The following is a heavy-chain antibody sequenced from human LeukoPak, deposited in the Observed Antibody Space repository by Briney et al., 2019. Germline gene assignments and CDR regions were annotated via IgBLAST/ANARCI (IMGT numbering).Heavy chain of an antibody. D-gene: IGHD3-9*01. Sequence: GGSLRLSCAASGFTFSSYAMSSVRQAPGKGLEWVSAIRGSGGSTYYEDSVKGRFTISRDNSKNTLYLQMNSLRAEGMAVYYCANSRFPAATSVLLYYGYWGQGTLVTVSS. CDR2: IRGSGGST. J-gene: IGHJ4*02. V-gene: IGHV3-23*01. CDR1: GFTFSSYA. CDR3: ANSRFPAATSVLLYYGY.